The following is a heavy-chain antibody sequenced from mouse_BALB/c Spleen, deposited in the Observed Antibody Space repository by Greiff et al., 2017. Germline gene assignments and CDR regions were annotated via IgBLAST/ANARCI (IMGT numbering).Heavy chain of an antibody. CDR3: ARDASSGYVMDY. D-gene: IGHD3-1*01. V-gene: IGHV5-4*02. Sequence: EVQLVESGGGLVKPGGSLKLSCAASGFTFSDYYMYWVRQTPEKRLEWVATISDGGSYTYYPDSVKGRFTISRDNAKNNLYLQMSSLKSEDTAMYYCARDASSGYVMDYWGQGTSVTVSS. CDR2: ISDGGSYT. J-gene: IGHJ4*01. CDR1: GFTFSDYY.